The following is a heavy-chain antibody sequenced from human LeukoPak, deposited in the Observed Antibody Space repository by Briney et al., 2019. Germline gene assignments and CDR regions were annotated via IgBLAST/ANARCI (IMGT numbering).Heavy chain of an antibody. CDR1: GFTVSSNY. CDR3: AXXXXGGSTGGNSY. J-gene: IGHJ4*02. CDR2: IYSGGST. Sequence: GGSLRLSCAASGFTVSSNYMSWVRQAPGKGLEWVSVIYSGGSTYYADSVKGRFTISRDNSKNTLYLQMNSLRAEDTAVYYCAXXXXGGSTGGNSYWGQGTLVTVSS. D-gene: IGHD7-27*01. V-gene: IGHV3-66*01.